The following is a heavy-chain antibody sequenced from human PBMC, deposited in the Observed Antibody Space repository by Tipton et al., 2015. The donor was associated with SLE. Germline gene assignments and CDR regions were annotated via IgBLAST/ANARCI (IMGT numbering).Heavy chain of an antibody. CDR3: ASTMYSSSSNYYYMDV. Sequence: TLSLTCTVSGGSISSSSYYWSWIRQPAGKGLEWIGRIYTSGSTNYNPSLKSRVTMSVDTSKNQFSLKLSSVTAADTAVYYCASTMYSSSSNYYYMDVWGKGTTVTVSS. D-gene: IGHD6-6*01. CDR1: GGSISSSSYY. CDR2: IYTSGST. V-gene: IGHV4-61*02. J-gene: IGHJ6*03.